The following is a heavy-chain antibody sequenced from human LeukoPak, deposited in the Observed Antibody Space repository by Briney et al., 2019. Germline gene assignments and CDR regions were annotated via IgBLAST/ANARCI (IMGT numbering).Heavy chain of an antibody. Sequence: GGSLRLSCAASGFTFSSYAMSWVRQAPGKGLEWVSAISGSGDRTYYADSVKGRFTISRDNSKSTLYLQMNSLRAEDTAVYYCAGSLTHNWYFDLWGRGTLVTVSS. J-gene: IGHJ2*01. V-gene: IGHV3-23*01. CDR3: AGSLTHNWYFDL. CDR1: GFTFSSYA. CDR2: ISGSGDRT.